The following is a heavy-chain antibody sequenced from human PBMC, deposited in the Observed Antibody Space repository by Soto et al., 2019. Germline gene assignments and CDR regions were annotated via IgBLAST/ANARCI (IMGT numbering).Heavy chain of an antibody. V-gene: IGHV3-23*01. J-gene: IGHJ6*02. CDR1: GFTFSSYA. CDR2: ISGSGGST. CDR3: AKSVYDSPEGYYYGMDV. Sequence: GGSLRLSCAASGFTFSSYAMSWVRQAPGKGLEWVSAISGSGGSTYYADSVKGRFTISRDNSKNTLYLQMNSLRAEDTAVYYCAKSVYDSPEGYYYGMDVWGQGTTVTVSS. D-gene: IGHD3-22*01.